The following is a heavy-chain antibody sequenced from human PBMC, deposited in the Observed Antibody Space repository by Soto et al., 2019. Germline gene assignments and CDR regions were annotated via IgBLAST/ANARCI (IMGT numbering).Heavy chain of an antibody. CDR3: ARDRDVDKFGRFAP. V-gene: IGHV1-69*17. J-gene: IGHJ5*02. CDR1: GGTFTNYA. CDR2: IIPRYAVV. D-gene: IGHD3-16*01. Sequence: QVQLVQSGAEVKTPGSSVKVSCKTSGGTFTNYAFSWVRQAPGQGLEWMGRIIPRYAVVNYAQRLQGRVTITGGKAPSPTYTELSSLTYEDTPTYFCARDRDVDKFGRFAPWGEGT.